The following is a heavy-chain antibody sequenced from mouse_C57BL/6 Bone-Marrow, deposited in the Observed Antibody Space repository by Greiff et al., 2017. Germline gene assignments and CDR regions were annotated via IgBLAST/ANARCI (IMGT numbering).Heavy chain of an antibody. CDR2: IHPSDSDT. D-gene: IGHD2-1*01. Sequence: VQLQQPGAELVKPGASVKVSCKASGYTFTSYWMHWVKQRPGQGLEWIGRIHPSDSDTNYNQKFKGKATLTVDKSSSTSYMQLSSLTSEDSAVYYCAIGGIYYGPYFDYWGQGTTLTVSS. V-gene: IGHV1-74*01. CDR3: AIGGIYYGPYFDY. J-gene: IGHJ2*01. CDR1: GYTFTSYW.